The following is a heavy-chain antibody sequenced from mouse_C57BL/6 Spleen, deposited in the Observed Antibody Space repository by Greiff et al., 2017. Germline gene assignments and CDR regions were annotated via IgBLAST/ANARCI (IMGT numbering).Heavy chain of an antibody. CDR1: GFTFSSSG. J-gene: IGHJ1*03. Sequence: EVKLVESGGDLVKPGGSLKLSCAASGFTFSSSGMSWVRQTPDKRLEWVATISSGGSYTYYPDSVKGRFTISRDNAKSTLYLQMSSLKSEDTAMYYCARPSPSYWYFDVWGTGDTDTGS. CDR2: ISSGGSYT. V-gene: IGHV5-6*01. CDR3: ARPSPSYWYFDV.